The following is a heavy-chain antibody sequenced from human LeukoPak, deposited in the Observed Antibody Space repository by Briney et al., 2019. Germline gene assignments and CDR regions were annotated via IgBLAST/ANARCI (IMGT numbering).Heavy chain of an antibody. CDR3: ARDCGYYCIVY. V-gene: IGHV3-64*01. CDR1: GFTFGGYA. CDR2: ISSNGGST. J-gene: IGHJ4*02. D-gene: IGHD3-22*01. Sequence: GGSPRLSCTASGFTFGGYAMSWVRQAPGKGLEYVSAISSNGGSTYYANSVKGRFTISRDNSKNTLYLQMGSLRAEDMAVYYCARDCGYYCIVYWGQGTLVTVSS.